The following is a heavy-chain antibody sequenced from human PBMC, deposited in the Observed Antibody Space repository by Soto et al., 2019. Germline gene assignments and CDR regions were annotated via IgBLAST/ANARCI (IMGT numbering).Heavy chain of an antibody. J-gene: IGHJ4*02. D-gene: IGHD6-19*01. CDR2: ISGSGGST. CDR1: GFTFSSYA. CDR3: AKLSSSGWNNFDY. Sequence: PGGSLRLSCAASGFTFSSYAMSWVRQAPGKGLEWVSAISGSGGSTYYADSVKGRFTISRDNSKNTLYLQMNSLRAEGTAVYYCAKLSSSGWNNFDYWGQGTLVTVSS. V-gene: IGHV3-23*01.